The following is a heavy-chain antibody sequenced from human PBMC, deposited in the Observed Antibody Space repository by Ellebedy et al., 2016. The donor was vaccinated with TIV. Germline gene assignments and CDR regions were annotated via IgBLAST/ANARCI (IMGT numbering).Heavy chain of an antibody. CDR3: ATYNMGRLDY. CDR2: IYYSGST. D-gene: IGHD1-1*01. J-gene: IGHJ4*02. CDR1: GGPITSYY. V-gene: IGHV4-59*01. Sequence: SETLSLTCTVSGGPITSYYWSWIRQPPGKGLEWIGYIYYSGSTHYNPSLKSRVTISVDTSKNQFSLRLSSVTAADTAVYYCATYNMGRLDYWGQGTLVTVSS.